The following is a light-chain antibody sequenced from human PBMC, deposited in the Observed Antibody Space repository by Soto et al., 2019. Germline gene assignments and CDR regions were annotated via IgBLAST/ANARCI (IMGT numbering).Light chain of an antibody. V-gene: IGLV2-8*01. CDR3: CSYAGSNNFV. CDR1: SSDIGAYIY. J-gene: IGLJ1*01. CDR2: EVS. Sequence: QSVLTQPPSASGSPGQSVTISCTGTSSDIGAYIYVSWYQQHPGKAPKLMISEVSRRPSGVPERFSGSKSGNTASLTVSGLQAEDEANYYCCSYAGSNNFVFGPGTKVTVL.